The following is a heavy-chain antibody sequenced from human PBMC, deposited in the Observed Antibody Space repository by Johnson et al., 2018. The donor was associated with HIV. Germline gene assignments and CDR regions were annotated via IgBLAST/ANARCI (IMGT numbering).Heavy chain of an antibody. J-gene: IGHJ3*02. D-gene: IGHD2-15*01. V-gene: IGHV3-33*01. CDR3: ARDPRGLGVGPGEAFDI. CDR1: GFTFSTYG. CDR2: MWYAGSNR. Sequence: QVQLVESGGGVVQPGRSLRLSCAASGFTFSTYGMHWVRQAPGKGLEWVAVMWYAGSNRYYADSVKGRCTISRENSKTTLYLQMNSLRAEDTAVYYCARDPRGLGVGPGEAFDIWGQGTMVTVSS.